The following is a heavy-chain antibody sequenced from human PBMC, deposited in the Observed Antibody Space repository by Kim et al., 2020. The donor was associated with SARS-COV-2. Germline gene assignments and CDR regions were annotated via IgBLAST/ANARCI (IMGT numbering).Heavy chain of an antibody. CDR3: AGCIAAAGTKLGYWFDP. V-gene: IGHV4-34*01. Sequence: SETLSLTCAVYGGSFSGYYWSWIRQPPGKGLEWIGEINHSGSTNYNPSLKSRVTISVDTSKNKFSLKLSSVTAADTAVYYCAGCIAAAGTKLGYWFDPWGKGTLVTVSS. J-gene: IGHJ5*02. CDR2: INHSGST. D-gene: IGHD6-13*01. CDR1: GGSFSGYY.